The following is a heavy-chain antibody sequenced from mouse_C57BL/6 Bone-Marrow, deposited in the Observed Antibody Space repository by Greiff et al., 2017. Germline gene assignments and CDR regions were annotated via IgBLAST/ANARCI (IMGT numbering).Heavy chain of an antibody. CDR1: GYTFTSYG. Sequence: QVQLQQSGAELARPGASVKLSCKASGYTFTSYGISWVKQRTGQGLEWIGEIYPRSGNTYYNEKFKGKATLTADKSSSTSYMELRSLTSEDSAVYFCARSAYYGSSLRSMDYWGQGTSVTVSS. V-gene: IGHV1-81*01. J-gene: IGHJ4*01. CDR2: IYPRSGNT. CDR3: ARSAYYGSSLRSMDY. D-gene: IGHD1-1*01.